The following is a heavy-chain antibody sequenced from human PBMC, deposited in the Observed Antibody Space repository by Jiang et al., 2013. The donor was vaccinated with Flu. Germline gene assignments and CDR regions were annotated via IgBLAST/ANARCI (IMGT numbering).Heavy chain of an antibody. J-gene: IGHJ5*02. D-gene: IGHD1-14*01. Sequence: KPTQTLTLTCTFSGFSLRTSGVGVGWVRQPPGKALEWLALIFWDDDKRYSPSLRSRLTITKDTSKNQVVLTMTNMDPVDTATYYCAHSLTNKSHHLWGQGTLVTVSS. CDR3: AHSLTNKSHHL. CDR2: IFWDDDK. CDR1: GFSLRTSGVG. V-gene: IGHV2-5*02.